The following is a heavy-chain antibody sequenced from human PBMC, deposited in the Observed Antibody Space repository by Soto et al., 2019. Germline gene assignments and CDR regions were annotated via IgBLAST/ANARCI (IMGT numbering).Heavy chain of an antibody. J-gene: IGHJ4*02. CDR3: ARERSGQVDY. Sequence: GGSLRLSCGASGFTFSNYFMNWVRQAPGKGLEWVSYISGSASTIFYADSVKGRFTISRDNAKNSLYLQMDSLRAEDTAVYYCARERSGQVDYWGQATLVTVSS. CDR1: GFTFSNYF. CDR2: ISGSASTI. V-gene: IGHV3-48*01. D-gene: IGHD3-3*01.